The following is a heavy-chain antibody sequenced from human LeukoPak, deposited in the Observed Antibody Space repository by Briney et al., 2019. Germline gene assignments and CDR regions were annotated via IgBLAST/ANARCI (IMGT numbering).Heavy chain of an antibody. CDR3: ARVGEEYYGMDV. D-gene: IGHD3-16*01. V-gene: IGHV4-31*03. CDR2: IYYSGST. CDR1: GGSISSGGYY. Sequence: PSQTLSLTCTVSGGSISSGGYYWSWLRQHPGKGLEWIGYIYYSGSTYYNPSLKSRVTISVDTSKNQFSLKLSSVTAADTAVYYCARVGEEYYGMDVWGQGTTVTVSS. J-gene: IGHJ6*02.